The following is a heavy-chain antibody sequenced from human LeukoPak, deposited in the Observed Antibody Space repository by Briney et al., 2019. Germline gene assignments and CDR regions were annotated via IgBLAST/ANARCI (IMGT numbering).Heavy chain of an antibody. CDR1: GFTFSDYW. D-gene: IGHD3/OR15-3a*01. CDR3: ARGGPHAGLYFDY. Sequence: GGSLRLSCGASGFTFSDYWMSWVRQAPGKGLEWVATINQGGIERYYVDSVKGRFTISRDNTKNSLYLQMNSLRADDTAVYYCARGGPHAGLYFDYLGQGTLVAVPS. CDR2: INQGGIER. V-gene: IGHV3-7*05. J-gene: IGHJ4*02.